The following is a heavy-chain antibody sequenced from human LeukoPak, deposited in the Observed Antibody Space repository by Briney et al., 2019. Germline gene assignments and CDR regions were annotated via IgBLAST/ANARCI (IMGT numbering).Heavy chain of an antibody. D-gene: IGHD1-1*01. CDR3: ARDGYNWNTRDYGMDV. CDR2: ISAYNGNT. J-gene: IGHJ6*02. Sequence: ASVKVSCKASGYTFTSYGISWVRQAPGQGLEWMGWISAYNGNTNYAQKLQGRATMTTDTSTSTAYMELRSLRSDDTAVYYCARDGYNWNTRDYGMDVWGQGTTVTVSS. V-gene: IGHV1-18*01. CDR1: GYTFTSYG.